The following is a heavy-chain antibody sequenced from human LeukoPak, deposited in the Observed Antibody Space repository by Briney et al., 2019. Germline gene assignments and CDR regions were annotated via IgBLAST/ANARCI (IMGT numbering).Heavy chain of an antibody. D-gene: IGHD4-11*01. Sequence: SGTLSLTCGVSGGSISNTNWWTWVRQPPGKGLEWIGEVNLQGSTNYNPSLKSRVAISVDKSENHISLKLTSVTAADTAVYYCAKDLDYTTYGYYFDYWGQGTLVTVSS. V-gene: IGHV4-4*02. CDR2: VNLQGST. CDR1: GGSISNTNW. CDR3: AKDLDYTTYGYYFDY. J-gene: IGHJ4*02.